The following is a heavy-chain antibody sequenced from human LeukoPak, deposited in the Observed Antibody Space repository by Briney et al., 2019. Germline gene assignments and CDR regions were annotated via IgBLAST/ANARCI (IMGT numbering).Heavy chain of an antibody. Sequence: PGGSLRLSCAASGFTFNTYTMNWVRQAPGKGLEWVLYISGSSGIIDYADSVRGRFTISRDNAKNSLYLQMNSLRAEDTAVYYCARDNNPYYFDYWGQGTLVTVSS. J-gene: IGHJ4*02. CDR1: GFTFNTYT. V-gene: IGHV3-48*01. CDR3: ARDNNPYYFDY. CDR2: ISGSSGII. D-gene: IGHD1/OR15-1a*01.